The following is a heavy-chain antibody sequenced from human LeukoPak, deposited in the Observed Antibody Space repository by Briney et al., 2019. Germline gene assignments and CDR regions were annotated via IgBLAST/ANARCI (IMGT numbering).Heavy chain of an antibody. J-gene: IGHJ5*02. V-gene: IGHV3-53*01. D-gene: IGHD1-14*01. CDR1: GFTVSSNY. CDR2: IYSGGST. Sequence: PGGSLRLSCAASGFTVSSNYMSWVRQAPGKGLEWVSVIYSGGSTYYADSVKGRFTISRDSSKNTLYLQMNSLRAEDTAVYYCTKDYDRDHPEGTTWGQGVLVTVSS. CDR3: TKDYDRDHPEGTT.